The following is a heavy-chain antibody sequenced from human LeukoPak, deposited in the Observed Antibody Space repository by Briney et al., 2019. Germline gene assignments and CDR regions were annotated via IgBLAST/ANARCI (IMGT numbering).Heavy chain of an antibody. Sequence: GGSLRLSCAASGFTFDDYAMHWVRQAPGTGLEWVSLISGDGGSTYYADSVKGRFTISRDNSKNSLYLQMNSLRAEDTAVYYCTRGGIWGMDVWGQGTTVIVSS. CDR2: ISGDGGST. D-gene: IGHD1-26*01. J-gene: IGHJ6*02. CDR1: GFTFDDYA. V-gene: IGHV3-43*02. CDR3: TRGGIWGMDV.